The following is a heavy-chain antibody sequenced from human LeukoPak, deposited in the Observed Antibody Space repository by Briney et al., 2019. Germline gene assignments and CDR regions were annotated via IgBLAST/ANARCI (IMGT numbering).Heavy chain of an antibody. CDR3: AREGYYGSGSPPSLYFDY. D-gene: IGHD3-10*01. V-gene: IGHV3-30-3*01. CDR1: GFTFRNYV. J-gene: IGHJ4*02. Sequence: GGSLRLSCAASGFTFRNYVIHWVRQAPGKGLEWVTVTSSDLNVKLYADSVKGRFTISRDNSRSTLYLQMNSLRPEDTAIYYCAREGYYGSGSPPSLYFDYWGQGTLVTVSS. CDR2: TSSDLNVK.